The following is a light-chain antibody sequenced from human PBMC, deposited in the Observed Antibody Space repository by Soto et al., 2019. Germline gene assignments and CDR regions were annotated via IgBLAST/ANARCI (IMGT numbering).Light chain of an antibody. CDR1: SSNIGGNS. V-gene: IGLV1-51*01. CDR2: DDN. CDR3: GSWDSSLSAYV. Sequence: QAVVTQPRSVCAALGEKVTISCSGSSSNIGGNSVSWYQQLPGTAPKLLIYDDNKRPSGIPDRFSGSKSGTSATLGITGFQTGDEADYYCGSWDSSLSAYVFGTGTKVTVL. J-gene: IGLJ1*01.